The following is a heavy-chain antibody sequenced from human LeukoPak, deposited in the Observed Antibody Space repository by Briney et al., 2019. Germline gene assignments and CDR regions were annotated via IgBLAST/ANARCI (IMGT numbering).Heavy chain of an antibody. CDR3: AKDISQNYYDSSGYYDY. Sequence: HPGRSLRLSCAASGFTFDDYAMDWVRQAPGKGLEWVSGISWNSGSIGYADSVKGRFTISRDNAKNSLYLQMNSLRAEDMALYYCAKDISQNYYDSSGYYDYWGQGTLVTVSS. V-gene: IGHV3-9*03. CDR2: ISWNSGSI. D-gene: IGHD3-22*01. J-gene: IGHJ4*02. CDR1: GFTFDDYA.